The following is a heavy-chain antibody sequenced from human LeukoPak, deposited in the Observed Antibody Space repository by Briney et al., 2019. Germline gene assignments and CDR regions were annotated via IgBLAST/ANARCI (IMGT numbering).Heavy chain of an antibody. Sequence: ASVKVSCKASGYIFSDYYMHWVRQAPGQGLEWMGWINPNSGGTNYAQKFQGRVSMTRDTPISTAYMEMSRLRSDDTAVYYCARGDDILTGNRDWFDPWGQETLVTVFS. J-gene: IGHJ5*02. CDR2: INPNSGGT. V-gene: IGHV1-2*02. CDR3: ARGDDILTGNRDWFDP. CDR1: GYIFSDYY. D-gene: IGHD3-9*01.